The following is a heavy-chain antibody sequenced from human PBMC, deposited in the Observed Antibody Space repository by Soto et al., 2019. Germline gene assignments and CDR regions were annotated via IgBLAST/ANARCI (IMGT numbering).Heavy chain of an antibody. CDR1: GLTLSDYY. Sequence: QVQLVESGGGLVKPGGSLRLSCAASGLTLSDYYMTWSRQAPGKVLEWVSDISFSSSYTSYADSVKGRFTISRDNAKNSLYLQMNSLRAEDTAVYYCARDGYGFGKGYYLDHWGQGTLVTVSS. J-gene: IGHJ4*02. CDR3: ARDGYGFGKGYYLDH. CDR2: ISFSSSYT. D-gene: IGHD5-18*01. V-gene: IGHV3-11*06.